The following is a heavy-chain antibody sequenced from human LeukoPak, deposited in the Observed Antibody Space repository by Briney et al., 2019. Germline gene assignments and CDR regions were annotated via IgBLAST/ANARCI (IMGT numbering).Heavy chain of an antibody. V-gene: IGHV4-34*01. CDR1: GGSFSSYY. D-gene: IGHD2-21*02. CDR3: ARALTGCGGDCHHGY. Sequence: SETLSLTCAIHGGSFSSYYWSWIRQPPGKGLECNGQINHGESTSDNPSLKSRVTISVDTSKNQFSLKLSSVTAADTAVYYCARALTGCGGDCHHGYWGQGTLVTVSS. J-gene: IGHJ4*02. CDR2: INHGEST.